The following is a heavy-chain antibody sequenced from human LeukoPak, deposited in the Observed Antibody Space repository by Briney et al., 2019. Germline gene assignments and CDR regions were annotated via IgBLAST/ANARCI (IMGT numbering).Heavy chain of an antibody. CDR1: GYTFTGYY. CDR2: INPNSGGT. J-gene: IGHJ4*02. V-gene: IGHV1-2*02. CDR3: ARGAHYHDSSDGYDY. D-gene: IGHD3-22*01. Sequence: ASVKASCKASGYTFTGYYMHWVRQAPGQGLEWMGWINPNSGGTNYAQKFQGRVTMTRDTSIIVYMDLSRLRSDDTAVYYCARGAHYHDSSDGYDYWGQGTLATVSS.